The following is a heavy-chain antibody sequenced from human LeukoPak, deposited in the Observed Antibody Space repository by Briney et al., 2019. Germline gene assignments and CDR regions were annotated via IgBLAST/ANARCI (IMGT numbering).Heavy chain of an antibody. J-gene: IGHJ4*02. V-gene: IGHV4-59*01. CDR3: ARADSSGFDY. Sequence: SETLSLTYTVSGGSISSYYWSWIRQPPGKGLEWIGYIYYSGSTNYNPSLKSRVTISVDTSKNQFSLKLSSVTAADTAVYYCARADSSGFDYWGQGTLVTVSS. CDR2: IYYSGST. CDR1: GGSISSYY. D-gene: IGHD3-22*01.